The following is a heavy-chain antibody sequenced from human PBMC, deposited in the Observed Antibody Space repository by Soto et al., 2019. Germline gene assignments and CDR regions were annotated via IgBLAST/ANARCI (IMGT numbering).Heavy chain of an antibody. CDR3: ARRRYSSSSGYDYYGMDV. D-gene: IGHD6-6*01. Sequence: SGPTLVNPTQTLTLTCTFSGFSLSTSGMCVSWIRQPPGKALEWLALIDWDDDKYYSTSLKTRLTISKDTSKNQGVLTMTNMDPVDTATYYWARRRYSSSSGYDYYGMDVWGQGTTVTVSS. CDR1: GFSLSTSGMC. J-gene: IGHJ6*02. V-gene: IGHV2-70*01. CDR2: IDWDDDK.